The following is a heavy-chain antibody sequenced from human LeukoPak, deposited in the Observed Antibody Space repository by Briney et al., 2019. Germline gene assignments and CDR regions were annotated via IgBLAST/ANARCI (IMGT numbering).Heavy chain of an antibody. D-gene: IGHD3-3*02. CDR1: GGSMSNYY. CDR2: IYYTGST. CDR3: ARHISGAATLD. J-gene: IGHJ4*02. Sequence: SGPTLVKPSETLSLTCTVSGGSMSNYYGSWILQPPGKGLEWIAYIYYTGSTYYNPSLKSRVTMSVDTSKNQFSLSLSSVTAADTAIYYCARHISGAATLDWGQGTLVTVSS. V-gene: IGHV4-59*08.